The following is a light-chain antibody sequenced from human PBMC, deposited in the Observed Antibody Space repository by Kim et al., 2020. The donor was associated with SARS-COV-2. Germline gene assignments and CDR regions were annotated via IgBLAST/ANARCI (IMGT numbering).Light chain of an antibody. Sequence: SATISCKSSQSVLYSSNNQNYLAWYQQKPGQPPKLLIYWASTRQYGVPDRFSGSGSGTDFTLAISSLQAEDVAVYYCQQYYTTPYTFGQGTKLEI. CDR1: QSVLYSSNNQNY. J-gene: IGKJ2*01. CDR2: WAS. CDR3: QQYYTTPYT. V-gene: IGKV4-1*01.